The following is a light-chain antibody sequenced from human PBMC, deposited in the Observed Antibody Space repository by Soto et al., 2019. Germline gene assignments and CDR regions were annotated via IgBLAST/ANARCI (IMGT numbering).Light chain of an antibody. CDR2: GAS. CDR3: QQYGTSPIT. V-gene: IGKV3-20*01. J-gene: IGKJ5*01. Sequence: EIVLTQSPGTLSLSPGEGATLSCRASQSVYSNYLAWYQQKPGQAPRLIISGASTRATGIPDRFSGSGSGTDFTLTISRLEPEDFAVYSCQQYGTSPITFGQGTRLEIK. CDR1: QSVYSNY.